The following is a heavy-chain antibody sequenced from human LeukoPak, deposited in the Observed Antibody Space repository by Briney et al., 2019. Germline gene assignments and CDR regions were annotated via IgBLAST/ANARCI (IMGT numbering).Heavy chain of an antibody. Sequence: SQTLSLTCAISGDSVSNNIATWNWVRQSPSRGLEWLGRTYYRSRWGNDYAISVKGRITINPDTSKNQFSLQLNSVTPEDTAVYYCARDYYDSSGYYYFDYWGQGTLVTVSS. J-gene: IGHJ4*02. CDR3: ARDYYDSSGYYYFDY. D-gene: IGHD3-22*01. CDR1: GDSVSNNIAT. CDR2: TYYRSRWGN. V-gene: IGHV6-1*01.